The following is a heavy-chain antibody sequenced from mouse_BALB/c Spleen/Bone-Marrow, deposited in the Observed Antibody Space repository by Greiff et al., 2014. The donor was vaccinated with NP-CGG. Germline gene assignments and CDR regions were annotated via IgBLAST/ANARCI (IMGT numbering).Heavy chain of an antibody. Sequence: EVKLVESGGGLVQPGGSRILSCAASGFTFSNFGMHWVRQAPEKGLEWVAYISRGSSTIYHADTLKGRFTISRDNPKNTLFLQMTSLRSEDTAMYYCARRYYGSPYTMDYWGQGTSVTVSS. D-gene: IGHD2-2*01. CDR3: ARRYYGSPYTMDY. V-gene: IGHV5-17*02. J-gene: IGHJ4*01. CDR1: GFTFSNFG. CDR2: ISRGSSTI.